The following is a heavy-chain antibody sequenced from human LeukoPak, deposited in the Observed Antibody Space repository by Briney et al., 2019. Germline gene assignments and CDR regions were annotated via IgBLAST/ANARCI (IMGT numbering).Heavy chain of an antibody. CDR3: ARVVFSRRYCGGDCYSGAFDI. D-gene: IGHD2-21*02. CDR2: INHSGST. Sequence: SETLSLTCAVYGGSFSGYYWSWIRQPPGKGLEWIGEINHSGSTNYNPSLKSRVTISVDTSKNQFSLKLSSVTAADTAVYYCARVVFSRRYCGGDCYSGAFDIWGQGTMVTVSS. V-gene: IGHV4-34*01. J-gene: IGHJ3*02. CDR1: GGSFSGYY.